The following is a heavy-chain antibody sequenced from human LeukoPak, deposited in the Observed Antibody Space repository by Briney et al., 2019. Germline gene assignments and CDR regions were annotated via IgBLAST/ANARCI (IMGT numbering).Heavy chain of an antibody. CDR1: GFTFSSYA. CDR2: ISYDGSNK. D-gene: IGHD3-10*01. J-gene: IGHJ4*02. CDR3: ARDPKPLWFGELLPFPFDY. V-gene: IGHV3-30-3*01. Sequence: SGGFLRLSCAASGFTFSSYAMHWVRQAPGKGLEWVAVISYDGSNKYYADSVKGRFTISRDNSKNTLYLQMNSLRAEDTAVYYCARDPKPLWFGELLPFPFDYWGQGTLATVSS.